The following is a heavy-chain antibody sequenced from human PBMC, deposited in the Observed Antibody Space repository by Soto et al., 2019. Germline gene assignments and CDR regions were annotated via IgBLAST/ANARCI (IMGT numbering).Heavy chain of an antibody. CDR3: AKGRSGEYYSDALDV. CDR1: VVRYNGVA. V-gene: IGHV3-64D*06. CDR2: INANGGST. Sequence: PGGSLRDACLAPVVRYNGVAITRVRLAPGKGLELVSAINANGGSTYFADSGKGRFSISRDASRNNVFLEMNSLSREDTAVYHCAKGRSGEYYSDALDVWGQGTTVTVSS. D-gene: IGHD2-21*01. J-gene: IGHJ6*02.